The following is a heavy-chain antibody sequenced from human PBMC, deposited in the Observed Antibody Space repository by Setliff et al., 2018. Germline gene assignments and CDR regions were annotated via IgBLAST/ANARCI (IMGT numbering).Heavy chain of an antibody. D-gene: IGHD2-21*02. Sequence: RLSCAASGFTFSSYTMHWFRQAPGKGLEWVSVIYSGGDTYYVDSVKGRFTIYRDNSKNTLYLQMNSLRVEDTAIYYCARDAGGDYDNWGQGTLVTVSS. V-gene: IGHV3-66*02. CDR1: GFTFSSYT. CDR3: ARDAGGDYDN. J-gene: IGHJ4*02. CDR2: IYSGGDT.